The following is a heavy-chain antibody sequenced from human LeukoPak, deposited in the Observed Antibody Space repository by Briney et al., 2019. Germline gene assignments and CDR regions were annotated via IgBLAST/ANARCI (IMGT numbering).Heavy chain of an antibody. CDR1: GASISSYC. Sequence: SETLSLTCTVSGASISSYCWSWVRQSPGKGLEWIGYIYTNGRTDYNPSLKSRVTISVDRSKNQFSLKLSSVTAADTAVYYCARATGITMVRGRRGWFDPWGQGTLVTVSS. CDR2: IYTNGRT. D-gene: IGHD3-10*01. V-gene: IGHV4-4*09. J-gene: IGHJ5*02. CDR3: ARATGITMVRGRRGWFDP.